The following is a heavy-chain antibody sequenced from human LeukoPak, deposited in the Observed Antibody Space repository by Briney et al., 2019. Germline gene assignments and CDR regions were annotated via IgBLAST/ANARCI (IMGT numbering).Heavy chain of an antibody. CDR2: MNPNSGNT. V-gene: IGHV1-8*01. Sequence: GASVTVSCKASGYTFTSYDINWVRQAPGQGLEWMGWMNPNSGNTGYAQKFQGRVTMTRNTSISTAYMELSSLRSEDTAVYYCARVYRYSSGWYGYWGQGTLVTVSS. CDR3: ARVYRYSSGWYGY. J-gene: IGHJ4*02. D-gene: IGHD6-19*01. CDR1: GYTFTSYD.